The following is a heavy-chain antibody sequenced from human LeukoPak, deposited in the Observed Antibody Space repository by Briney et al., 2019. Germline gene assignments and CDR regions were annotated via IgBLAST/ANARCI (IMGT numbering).Heavy chain of an antibody. J-gene: IGHJ5*02. CDR2: IYYSGST. CDR1: GGSVSSGSYY. Sequence: SETLSLTCTVSGGSVSSGSYYWSWIRQPPGKGLEWIGYIYYSGSTNYNPSLKSRVTISVDTSKNQFPLKLSSVTAADTAVYYCAGDGSGSYNWFDPWGQGTLVTVSS. V-gene: IGHV4-61*01. CDR3: AGDGSGSYNWFDP. D-gene: IGHD3-10*01.